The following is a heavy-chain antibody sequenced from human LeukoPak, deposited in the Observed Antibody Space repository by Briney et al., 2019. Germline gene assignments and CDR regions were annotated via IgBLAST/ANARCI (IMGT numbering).Heavy chain of an antibody. D-gene: IGHD2-8*02. J-gene: IGHJ4*02. CDR3: ARHGGVGVIPDFDY. CDR2: IYYSGST. V-gene: IGHV4-39*01. Sequence: LRDTLSLTCTVSGDSISSSSYYWGWIRQPPGKGLEWIGSIYYSGSTYYNPSLKSRVTMSVDTSKNHFSLTLSSVTAADTAVYYCARHGGVGVIPDFDYWGPGTLVTVSS. CDR1: GDSISSSSYY.